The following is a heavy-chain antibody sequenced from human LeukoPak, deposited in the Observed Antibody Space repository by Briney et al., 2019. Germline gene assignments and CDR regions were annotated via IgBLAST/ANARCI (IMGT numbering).Heavy chain of an antibody. Sequence: SETLSLTCTVSGGSISSGGYYWSWIRQHPGKGLEWIGYIYYSGSTYYNPSLKSRVTISVDTPKNQFSLKLSSVTAADTAVYYCARSWGVVITSSYWYFDLWGRGTLVTVSS. CDR1: GGSISSGGYY. D-gene: IGHD3-3*01. CDR2: IYYSGST. V-gene: IGHV4-31*03. J-gene: IGHJ2*01. CDR3: ARSWGVVITSSYWYFDL.